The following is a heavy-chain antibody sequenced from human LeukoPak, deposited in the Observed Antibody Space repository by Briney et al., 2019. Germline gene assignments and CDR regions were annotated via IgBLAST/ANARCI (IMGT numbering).Heavy chain of an antibody. CDR2: IYYSGGT. Sequence: SETLSLTCSVSGGSVSSSSYYWGWIRQPPGKGLEWIGSIYYSGGTYYNPSLKSRVIISVDTSKNQFSLKVSSVTAADTAVYYCARHSGSYYQPLDYWGRGPLVSVSS. V-gene: IGHV4-39*01. J-gene: IGHJ4*02. CDR1: GGSVSSSSYY. CDR3: ARHSGSYYQPLDY. D-gene: IGHD1-26*01.